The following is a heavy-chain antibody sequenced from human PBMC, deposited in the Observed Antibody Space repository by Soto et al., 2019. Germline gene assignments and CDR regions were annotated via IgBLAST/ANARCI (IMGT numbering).Heavy chain of an antibody. CDR3: AKDLGYDYISVSKFYYMDV. D-gene: IGHD3-16*01. CDR2: ISYDGSNK. CDR1: GLTFSSYG. J-gene: IGHJ6*03. Sequence: QVQLVESGGGVVQPGRSLRLSCAASGLTFSSYGMHWVRQAPGKGLEWVAVISYDGSNKYYADSVKGRFTISRDNSKNTLYLQMNSLRAEDTAVYYCAKDLGYDYISVSKFYYMDVWGKGTTVTVSS. V-gene: IGHV3-30*18.